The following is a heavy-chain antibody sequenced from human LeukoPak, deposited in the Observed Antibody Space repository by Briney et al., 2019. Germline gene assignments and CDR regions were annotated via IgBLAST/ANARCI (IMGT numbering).Heavy chain of an antibody. V-gene: IGHV6-1*01. Sequence: SQTLSLTCAISGDSVSSNSAVWNWIRQSPSRGLEWLGRTYYRSKWYNDYAVSVKSRITIKPDTSQSQFSLQPNSVTPDDSAVYYCARLAAAFGAFDIWGQRTMVTVSS. CDR3: ARLAAAFGAFDI. CDR2: TYYRSKWYN. J-gene: IGHJ3*02. CDR1: GDSVSSNSAV. D-gene: IGHD6-13*01.